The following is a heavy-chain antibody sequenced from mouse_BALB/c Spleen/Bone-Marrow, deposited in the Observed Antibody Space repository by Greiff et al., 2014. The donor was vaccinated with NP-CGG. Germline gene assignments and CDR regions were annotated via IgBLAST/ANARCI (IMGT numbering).Heavy chain of an antibody. V-gene: IGHV14-3*02. CDR1: GFNIKDTY. CDR3: AIYYYGSSGFAY. D-gene: IGHD1-1*01. CDR2: IDPANGNT. Sequence: VQLQQPGAELVKPGASVKLSCTASGFNIKDTYMHWVKQRPEQGLERIGRIDPANGNTKYDPKFQGKATITADTSSNTAYLQLSSLTSEDTAVYYCAIYYYGSSGFAYWGQGTLVTASA. J-gene: IGHJ3*01.